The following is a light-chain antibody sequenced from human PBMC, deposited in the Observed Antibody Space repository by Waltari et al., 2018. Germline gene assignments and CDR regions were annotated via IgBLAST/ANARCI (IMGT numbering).Light chain of an antibody. CDR1: SSDVGGYNY. Sequence: QSALTQPASASGSPGQSITIPCTGTSSDVGGYNYVSWYQQYPGNAPQLIIYDVTFRPSGVSNRFSGSKSANTASLTISGLQAEDEAEYYCSSNTDNNTLVFGGGTKVTVL. CDR3: SSNTDNNTLV. J-gene: IGLJ2*01. CDR2: DVT. V-gene: IGLV2-14*03.